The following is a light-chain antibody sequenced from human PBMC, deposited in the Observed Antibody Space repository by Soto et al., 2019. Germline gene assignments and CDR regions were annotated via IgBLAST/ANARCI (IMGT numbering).Light chain of an antibody. CDR1: QSISSW. J-gene: IGKJ1*01. V-gene: IGKV1-5*01. CDR3: QQYNSYPWT. CDR2: DAS. Sequence: DIQMTQSPSTLSASVGDRVTITCRASQSISSWLAWYQQKPGKAPKLLIYDASSLESGVPSRFSDSGSWTEFTLTISSLQPDDFATYYCQQYNSYPWTSGQGTKVEIK.